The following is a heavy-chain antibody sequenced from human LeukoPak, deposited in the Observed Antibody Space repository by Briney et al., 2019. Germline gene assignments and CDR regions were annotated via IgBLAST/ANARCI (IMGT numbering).Heavy chain of an antibody. V-gene: IGHV3-23*01. J-gene: IGHJ3*02. D-gene: IGHD3-3*01. CDR1: GFTFRSFA. CDR2: ISGSGDST. CDR3: TKGSVLTIFGMAWHAFDI. Sequence: GGSLRLSCAASGFTFRSFAVTWVRRAPGKVLEWVSGISGSGDSTYYADSVKGRFTISRDNSKNTLYLQMNSLRAEDTAIYYCTKGSVLTIFGMAWHAFDIWGQGTMVTVSP.